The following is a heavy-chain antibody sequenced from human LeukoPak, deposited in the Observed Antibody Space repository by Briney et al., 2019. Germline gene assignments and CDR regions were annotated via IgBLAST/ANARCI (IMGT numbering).Heavy chain of an antibody. CDR2: IYHGGGT. D-gene: IGHD6-6*01. V-gene: IGHV4-34*01. CDR1: GVSFSGYY. J-gene: IGHJ3*01. CDR3: AKVYSSSSRDSFDV. Sequence: SETLSLTCAVYGVSFSGYYWSWIRQSPGKGLEWIGEIYHGGGTNFNTSLESRVTMSVDTSKSQFTLKLNSVTAADTAVYYCAKVYSSSSRDSFDVWGPGTMVIVSS.